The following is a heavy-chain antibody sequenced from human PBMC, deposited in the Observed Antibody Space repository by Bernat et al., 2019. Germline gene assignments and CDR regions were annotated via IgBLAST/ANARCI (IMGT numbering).Heavy chain of an antibody. CDR3: ARDRGDVAIV. Sequence: QVQLVQSGAEVKKPAASVKVSCKASGYTFTDYYIHWVRQAPGQGLEWMGWINPHSGATNYAQKFQDRVTMTRDTSISTAYMGLSRLRSDDAAVYYCARDRGDVAIVWGQGTLVTVSS. D-gene: IGHD2-21*02. V-gene: IGHV1-2*02. CDR1: GYTFTDYY. CDR2: INPHSGAT. J-gene: IGHJ4*02.